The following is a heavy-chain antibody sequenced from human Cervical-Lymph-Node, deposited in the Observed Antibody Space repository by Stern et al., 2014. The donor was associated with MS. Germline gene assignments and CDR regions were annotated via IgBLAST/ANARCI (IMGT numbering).Heavy chain of an antibody. Sequence: QLQLQESGPGLVKPSQTLSLTCTVSGGSISSGSYYWSWIRQPAGKGLEWIGRIYTSGSTNYNPSLKSRVTISVDTSKNQFSLKRSSGTAADTAVYYCAREGPYDILDWGQGTLVTVSS. CDR2: IYTSGST. D-gene: IGHD3-9*01. V-gene: IGHV4-61*02. CDR3: AREGPYDILD. CDR1: GGSISSGSYY. J-gene: IGHJ4*02.